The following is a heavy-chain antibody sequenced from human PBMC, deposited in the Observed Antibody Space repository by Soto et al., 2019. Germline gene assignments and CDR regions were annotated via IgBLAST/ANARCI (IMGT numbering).Heavy chain of an antibody. Sequence: QVQLVESGGGVVQPGRSLRLSCAASGFTFSSYGMHWVRQAPGKGLEWVAVISYDGSNKYYADSVKGRFTISRDNSKNTLYLQMHSLRAEDTAVYYCAKEGGDSRYYYYYGMDVWGQGTTVTVSS. CDR3: AKEGGDSRYYYYYGMDV. D-gene: IGHD5-18*01. CDR2: ISYDGSNK. J-gene: IGHJ6*02. CDR1: GFTFSSYG. V-gene: IGHV3-30*18.